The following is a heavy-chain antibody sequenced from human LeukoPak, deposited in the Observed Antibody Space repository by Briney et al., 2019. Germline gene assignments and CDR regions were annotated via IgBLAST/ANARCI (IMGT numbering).Heavy chain of an antibody. V-gene: IGHV1-2*02. D-gene: IGHD1-26*01. CDR3: ARGSSIVTSIIDWFDP. Sequence: ASVKVSCNSSGYTFTGYYMHWVRQAPGQGLEWMGWINPNSGGTHYAQKFQGRVTMTRDTSINTAYMELSRLRPDDTAIYYCARGSSIVTSIIDWFDPWGQGALVAVSS. J-gene: IGHJ5*02. CDR2: INPNSGGT. CDR1: GYTFTGYY.